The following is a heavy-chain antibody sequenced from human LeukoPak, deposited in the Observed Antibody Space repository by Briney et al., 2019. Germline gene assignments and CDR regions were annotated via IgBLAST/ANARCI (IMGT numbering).Heavy chain of an antibody. CDR2: ISGSGGAT. D-gene: IGHD4-23*01. Sequence: GGSLRLSCVASGFTFSNSAMSWVRQAPGKGLEWVSAISGSGGATYYADSVKGRFTISRDNSKNTLYLQMNSLRAEDTAVYYCATTVVTWFYYGMDVWGQGTTVTVSS. CDR3: ATTVVTWFYYGMDV. J-gene: IGHJ6*02. V-gene: IGHV3-23*01. CDR1: GFTFSNSA.